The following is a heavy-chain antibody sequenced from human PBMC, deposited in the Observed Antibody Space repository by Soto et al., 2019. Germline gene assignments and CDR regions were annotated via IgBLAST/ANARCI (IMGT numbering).Heavy chain of an antibody. D-gene: IGHD3-16*01. J-gene: IGHJ4*02. CDR2: INSDGSSI. CDR3: ATSISVGGGG. Sequence: EVHLVESGGGLVQPGGSRRLSCAASGFTFSSYWMHWVRQAPGKGLVWVSRINSDGSSIRYADSVKGRFTISRDNAKNTLYLQMNNLRADDTAVYYCATSISVGGGGWGQGTLVTVSS. V-gene: IGHV3-74*01. CDR1: GFTFSSYW.